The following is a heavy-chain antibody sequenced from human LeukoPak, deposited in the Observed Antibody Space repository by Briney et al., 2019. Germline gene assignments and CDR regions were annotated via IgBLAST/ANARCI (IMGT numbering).Heavy chain of an antibody. V-gene: IGHV3-48*03. CDR3: ARLLIGGTNYDY. D-gene: IGHD3-16*01. CDR1: GFTYSNHE. Sequence: GGSLRLSCAASGFTYSNHEMNWVPQAPGKGLEWFSYIDGGVANIYYANSGRGRFTISGNNAKNSLFLKRNNRRVEDTAGYSCARLLIGGTNYDYWGQGTLVTVSS. J-gene: IGHJ4*02. CDR2: IDGGVANI.